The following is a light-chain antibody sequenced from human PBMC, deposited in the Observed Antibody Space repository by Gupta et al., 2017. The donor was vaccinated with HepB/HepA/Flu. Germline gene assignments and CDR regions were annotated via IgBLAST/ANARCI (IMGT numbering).Light chain of an antibody. J-gene: IGLJ3*02. CDR2: NIQ. CDR1: NSNIGDND. Sequence: QAVLSQPPSASGTPGQRVTISCSGSNSNIGDNDVNWYQPLPGTAPRLLIYNIQQRPSGVPDRFSGSKSGTSASLAISGLQSEDEAEYYCSAWDDSLKGLVLGGGTKLTVL. V-gene: IGLV1-44*01. CDR3: SAWDDSLKGLV.